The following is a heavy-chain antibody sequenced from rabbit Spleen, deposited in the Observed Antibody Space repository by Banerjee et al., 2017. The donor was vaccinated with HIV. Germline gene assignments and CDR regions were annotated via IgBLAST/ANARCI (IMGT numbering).Heavy chain of an antibody. CDR1: GFSFSSGYD. J-gene: IGHJ4*01. CDR3: ARDGAGGSYFAL. V-gene: IGHV1S40*01. Sequence: QSLEESGGGLVKPGASLTLTCKASGFSFSSGYDMCWVRQAPGKGLEWIGCINTATGKDVYASWAKGRFTISKTSSTTVTLQMTSLTAADTATYFCARDGAGGSYFALWGPGTLVTVS. CDR2: INTATGKD. D-gene: IGHD8-1*01.